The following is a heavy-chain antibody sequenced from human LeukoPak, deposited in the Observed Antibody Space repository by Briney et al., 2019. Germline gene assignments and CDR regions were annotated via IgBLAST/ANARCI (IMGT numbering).Heavy chain of an antibody. CDR2: IYTSGST. J-gene: IGHJ6*02. CDR3: AKGTAVAGYYYYYGMDV. V-gene: IGHV4-4*07. CDR1: GGSISSYY. D-gene: IGHD6-19*01. Sequence: PSETLSLTCTVSGGSISSYYWSWIRQPAGKGLEWIGRIYTSGSTNYNPSLKSRVTMSVDTSKNQFSLKLSSVTAADTAVYYCAKGTAVAGYYYYYGMDVWGQGTTVTVSS.